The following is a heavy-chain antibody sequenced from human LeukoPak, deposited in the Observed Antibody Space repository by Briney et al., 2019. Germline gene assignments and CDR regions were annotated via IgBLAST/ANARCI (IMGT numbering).Heavy chain of an antibody. Sequence: GGSLRLSCAASGFTFSTYAMSWVRQAPGKGLEWVSSISGSGTSTYSADSVKGRFTISRDNSKNTLYLHMYSLRAEDTAVYYCAGRTIAAISFFDSWGQGTLVTVSS. CDR1: GFTFSTYA. D-gene: IGHD6-6*01. CDR3: AGRTIAAISFFDS. V-gene: IGHV3-23*01. CDR2: ISGSGTST. J-gene: IGHJ4*02.